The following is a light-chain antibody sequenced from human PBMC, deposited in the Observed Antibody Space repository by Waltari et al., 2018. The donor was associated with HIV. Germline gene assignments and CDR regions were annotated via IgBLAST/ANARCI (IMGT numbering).Light chain of an antibody. CDR3: QVWDSETDHWV. V-gene: IGLV3-21*04. CDR1: DIGSTS. CDR2: YDN. Sequence: YVLTQPPSVSEAPGKTARITCGGSDIGSTSVHWYQQKPGQAPVQVIYYDNDRPSGIPERFSGSNSGNTATLTISRVEAGDEADYFCQVWDSETDHWVFGGGTKLTVL. J-gene: IGLJ3*02.